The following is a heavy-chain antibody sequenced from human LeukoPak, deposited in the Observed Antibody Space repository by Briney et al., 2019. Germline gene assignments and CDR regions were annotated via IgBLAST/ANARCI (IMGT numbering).Heavy chain of an antibody. J-gene: IGHJ4*02. CDR2: IWYDGSNK. D-gene: IGHD6-19*01. V-gene: IGHV3-33*01. Sequence: PGGSLRLSCAASGFSFSNYGMRWVRQAPGKGLEWVAVIWYDGSNKYYADSVKGRFTISRDNSKNTLYLQMNSLRAEDTSVYSCARDTGYGSGWYDYWGQGTLVTVSS. CDR1: GFSFSNYG. CDR3: ARDTGYGSGWYDY.